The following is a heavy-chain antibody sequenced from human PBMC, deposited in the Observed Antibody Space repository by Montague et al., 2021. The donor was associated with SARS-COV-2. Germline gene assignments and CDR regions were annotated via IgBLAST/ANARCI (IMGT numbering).Heavy chain of an antibody. V-gene: IGHV6-1*01. Sequence: CAISGDSVSRDTAAWHWIRQSPSRGLEWLGRTFYRSQWHTDSAASVRSRISFSGDISKNQFSLHLNSVTPEDTAIYYCARDGDYGGTWYSFLQNWGQGTLVNVSS. CDR3: ARDGDYGGTWYSFLQN. CDR1: GDSVSRDTAA. CDR2: TFYRSQWHT. D-gene: IGHD4-17*01. J-gene: IGHJ1*01.